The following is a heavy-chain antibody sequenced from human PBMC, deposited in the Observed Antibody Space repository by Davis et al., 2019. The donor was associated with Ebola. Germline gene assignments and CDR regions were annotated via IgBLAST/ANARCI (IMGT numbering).Heavy chain of an antibody. J-gene: IGHJ4*02. V-gene: IGHV5-51*01. D-gene: IGHD5-24*01. Sequence: GESLKISCKGSGYSFTSYWIGWVRQMPGKGLEWMGIIYPGDSDTRYSPSFQGQVTISADKSTSTAYLQWSSLKASDTAMYYCARLVGRRDGYNFNPAIDYWGQGTLVTVSS. CDR2: IYPGDSDT. CDR1: GYSFTSYW. CDR3: ARLVGRRDGYNFNPAIDY.